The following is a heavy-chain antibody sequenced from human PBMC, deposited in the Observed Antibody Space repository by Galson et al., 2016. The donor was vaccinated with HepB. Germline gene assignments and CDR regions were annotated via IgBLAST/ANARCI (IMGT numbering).Heavy chain of an antibody. V-gene: IGHV3-30*18. CDR1: GFTFSSYG. Sequence: SLRLSCAASGFTFSSYGMHWVRQAPGKGLEWVAVISYDGSNKYYADSVKGRFTISRDNSKNTLELQMNSLRAEDTAVYYCAKWGGSGYDWARLDYWGQGTLVTVSS. CDR3: AKWGGSGYDWARLDY. CDR2: ISYDGSNK. J-gene: IGHJ4*02. D-gene: IGHD5-12*01.